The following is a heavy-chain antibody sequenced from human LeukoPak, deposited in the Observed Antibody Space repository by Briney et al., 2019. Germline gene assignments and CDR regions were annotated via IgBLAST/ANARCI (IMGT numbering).Heavy chain of an antibody. CDR1: GFAFNTYG. CDR3: AKERQTGDYFTSDY. D-gene: IGHD4-17*01. V-gene: IGHV3-30*13. CDR2: DSFNGRVQ. J-gene: IGHJ4*02. Sequence: GGSLRLSCAASGFAFNTYGMQWVRQAPGMGLEWVAVDSFNGRVQYYADSVRGRFTISRDNSKYMLYLEMNSLRTEDTAVYSCAKERQTGDYFTSDYWGQGTLVTVSS.